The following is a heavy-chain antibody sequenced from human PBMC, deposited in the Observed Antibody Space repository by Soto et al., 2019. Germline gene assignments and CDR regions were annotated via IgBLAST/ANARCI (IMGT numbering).Heavy chain of an antibody. CDR3: ARDGSSSWYYFDY. CDR2: IYTSGST. J-gene: IGHJ4*02. V-gene: IGHV4-4*07. Sequence: SETLSVTCTFSGGSISIYYWGLIRQPAGKGLEWIGRIYTSGSTNYNPSLKSRATMSVDTSKNQFSLKLSSVTAADTAVYYCARDGSSSWYYFDYWGQGTLVTVSS. CDR1: GGSISIYY. D-gene: IGHD6-13*01.